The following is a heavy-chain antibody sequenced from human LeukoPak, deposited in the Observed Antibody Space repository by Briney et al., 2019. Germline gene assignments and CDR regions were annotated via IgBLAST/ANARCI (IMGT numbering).Heavy chain of an antibody. V-gene: IGHV1-8*01. Sequence: ASVKVSCKASAYTFTSYDINWVRQATGQGLEWMGWMNPNSGNTGYAQKFQGRVTMTRNTSISTAYMELSSLRSEDTAVYYCARTHCTNGVCSPYYYYGMDVWGQGTTVTVSS. CDR2: MNPNSGNT. D-gene: IGHD2-8*01. CDR1: AYTFTSYD. J-gene: IGHJ6*02. CDR3: ARTHCTNGVCSPYYYYGMDV.